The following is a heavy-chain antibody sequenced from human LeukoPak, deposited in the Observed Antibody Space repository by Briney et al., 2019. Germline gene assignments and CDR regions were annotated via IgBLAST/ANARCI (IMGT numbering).Heavy chain of an antibody. V-gene: IGHV4-39*07. Sequence: SETLSLTCTVSGGSISSSSYYWGWIRQPPGKGLEWIGSIYYSGSTYYNPSLKSRVTISVDTSKNQFSLKLSSVTAADTAVYYCARASEYSSGDLDYWGQGTLVTVSS. D-gene: IGHD6-19*01. CDR1: GGSISSSSYY. CDR2: IYYSGST. CDR3: ARASEYSSGDLDY. J-gene: IGHJ4*02.